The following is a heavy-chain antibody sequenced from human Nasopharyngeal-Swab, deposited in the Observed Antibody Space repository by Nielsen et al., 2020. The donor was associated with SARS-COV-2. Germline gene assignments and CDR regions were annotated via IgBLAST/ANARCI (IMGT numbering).Heavy chain of an antibody. CDR3: AREDRWVTGSII. J-gene: IGHJ4*02. D-gene: IGHD2-21*02. Sequence: SETLSLTCTVSGGSISSGGYYWSWIRQHPGKGLEWIGYIYYSGSTYYNPSLKSRVTISVGTSKNQFSLKLSSVTAADTAVYYCAREDRWVTGSIIWGQGTLVTVSS. CDR1: GGSISSGGYY. V-gene: IGHV4-31*03. CDR2: IYYSGST.